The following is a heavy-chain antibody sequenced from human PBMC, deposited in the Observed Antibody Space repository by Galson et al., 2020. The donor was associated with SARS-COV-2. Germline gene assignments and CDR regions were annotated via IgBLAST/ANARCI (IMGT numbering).Heavy chain of an antibody. CDR2: NNYSGST. J-gene: IGHJ3*02. CDR3: ATRVVGIAIATPDLGAFDI. V-gene: IGHV4-39*07. CDR1: GGSISSSSYY. D-gene: IGHD2-21*01. Sequence: SETLSLTCTVSGGSISSSSYYWGWHRQPPGKGLEWLGSNNYSGSTYYNPSLKSRVTISVDTSKNQFSLKLGSVTAAGTAVCYCATRVVGIAIATPDLGAFDIWGQGTMVTVSS.